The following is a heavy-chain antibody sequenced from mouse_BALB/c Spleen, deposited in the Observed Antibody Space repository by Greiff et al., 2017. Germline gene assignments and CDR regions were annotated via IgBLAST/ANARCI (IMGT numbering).Heavy chain of an antibody. V-gene: IGHV14-3*02. D-gene: IGHD2-14*01. CDR1: GFNIKDTY. J-gene: IGHJ2*01. CDR3: ARGVRRGYYFDY. CDR2: IDPANGNT. Sequence: EVQLVESGAELVKPGASVKLSCTASGFNIKDTYMHWVKQRPEQGLEWIGRIDPANGNTKYDPKFQGKATITADTSSNTAYLQLSSLTSEDTAVYYCARGVRRGYYFDYWGQGTTLTVSS.